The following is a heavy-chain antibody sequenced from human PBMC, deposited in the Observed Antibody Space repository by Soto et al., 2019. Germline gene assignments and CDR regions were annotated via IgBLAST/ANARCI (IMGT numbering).Heavy chain of an antibody. J-gene: IGHJ2*01. Sequence: QVQLVQSGAEVTKPGSSVKVSCKASGGTFSRYAISWVRQAPGQGLEWMGGITPMFGTANYAQKFKGRVTITADESTSTVHMELRRLRSEDTAVYYCAQTLGSAVAGPGRFDLWGRGILVIVSS. CDR3: AQTLGSAVAGPGRFDL. V-gene: IGHV1-69*12. CDR2: ITPMFGTA. CDR1: GGTFSRYA. D-gene: IGHD6-19*01.